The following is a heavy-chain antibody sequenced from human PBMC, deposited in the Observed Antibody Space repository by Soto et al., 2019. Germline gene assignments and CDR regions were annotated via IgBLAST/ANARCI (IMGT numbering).Heavy chain of an antibody. CDR2: MNPKSGYT. Sequence: QVQLVQSGAEVEKPGASVKVSCKASGYTFSSYDINWVRQATGQGLEWMGWMNPKSGYTGYAQKFQGRVTMTRDTSISTAYMEVSSLRSEDTAIYYCARAYGDLDVWGQGTTVTVSS. CDR3: ARAYGDLDV. CDR1: GYTFSSYD. D-gene: IGHD2-21*01. V-gene: IGHV1-8*01. J-gene: IGHJ6*02.